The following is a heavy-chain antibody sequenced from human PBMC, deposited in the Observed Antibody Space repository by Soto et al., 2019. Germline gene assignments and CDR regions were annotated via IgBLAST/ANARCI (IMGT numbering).Heavy chain of an antibody. CDR2: IKSKTDGGTT. Sequence: VGSLRLSCAASGFTFSNSWMSWFRQAPVNGLEWVGLIKSKTDGGTTDYAAPVKGRFTISRDDSKNTLYLQMNSLKTEDTAVYYCTTDLDTSYDSSDYWGQGTLVTVSS. CDR3: TTDLDTSYDSSDY. D-gene: IGHD3-22*01. V-gene: IGHV3-15*01. J-gene: IGHJ4*02. CDR1: GFTFSNSW.